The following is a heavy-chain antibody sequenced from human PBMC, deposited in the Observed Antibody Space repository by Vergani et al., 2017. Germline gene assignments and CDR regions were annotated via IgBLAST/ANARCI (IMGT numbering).Heavy chain of an antibody. J-gene: IGHJ3*02. D-gene: IGHD3-10*01. CDR3: ARQNMVRRGTAVDI. Sequence: EVQLVEAGGGLVQSGGSLRLSCAASGFTFSSYDMHWVRQATGKGLEWVSAIGTAGDTYYPGSVKGRFTISRENAKNSLYLQMNSLRAGDTAVYYCARQNMVRRGTAVDIWDQGTMVTVSS. CDR1: GFTFSSYD. V-gene: IGHV3-13*01. CDR2: IGTAGDT.